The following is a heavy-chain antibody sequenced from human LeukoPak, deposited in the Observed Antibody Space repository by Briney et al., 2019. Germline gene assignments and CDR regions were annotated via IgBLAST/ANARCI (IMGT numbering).Heavy chain of an antibody. D-gene: IGHD6-19*01. CDR3: ASDNQQRLGSFDL. CDR1: GGSINTSDYY. V-gene: IGHV4-61*08. J-gene: IGHJ2*01. CDR2: IYYSGST. Sequence: PSETLSLSCTVSGGSINTSDYYWSWIRQPPGKGLEWIGYIYYSGSTNYNPSLKSRVTISVVMSKNQFSLKLSSVTAADTAVYYCASDNQQRLGSFDLWGRGTLVTVSS.